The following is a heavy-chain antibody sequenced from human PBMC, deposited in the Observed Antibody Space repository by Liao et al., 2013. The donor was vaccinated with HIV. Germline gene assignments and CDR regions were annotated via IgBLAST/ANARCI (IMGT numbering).Heavy chain of an antibody. D-gene: IGHD3-22*01. CDR2: LYTSGST. CDR1: GGSIGSYS. V-gene: IGHV4-4*07. CDR3: AREFRYDSSGEAFDV. Sequence: QVPLQESGPGLIKPSETLSLTCSVSGGSIGSYSWNWIRQPAGKGLEWIGRLYTSGSTTYNPSLKTRVTMSVDTSEDQLSLQLRSVTGADTAVYYCAREFRYDSSGEAFDVWGHGTMVTVSS. J-gene: IGHJ3*01.